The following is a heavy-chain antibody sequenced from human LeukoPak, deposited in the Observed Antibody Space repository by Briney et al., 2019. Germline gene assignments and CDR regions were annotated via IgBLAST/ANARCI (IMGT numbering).Heavy chain of an antibody. CDR3: ARDETTVTDAGYFDY. V-gene: IGHV4-38-2*02. D-gene: IGHD4-17*01. J-gene: IGHJ4*02. CDR2: IYHSGST. Sequence: SETLSLTCTVSGYSISSGYYWGWIRQPPGKGLEWIGSIYHSGSTYYNPSLKSRVTISVDTSKNQFSLKLSSVTAADTAVYYCARDETTVTDAGYFDYWGQGTLVTVSS. CDR1: GYSISSGYY.